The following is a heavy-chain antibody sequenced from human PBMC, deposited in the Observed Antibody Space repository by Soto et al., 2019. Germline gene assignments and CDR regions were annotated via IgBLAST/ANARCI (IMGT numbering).Heavy chain of an antibody. CDR3: TRANWYSEY. CDR2: IYYNGNT. V-gene: IGHV4-59*11. D-gene: IGHD7-27*01. CDR1: GGSISHHY. J-gene: IGHJ4*02. Sequence: QVQLQESGPGLVKPSETLSLTCTVSGGSISHHYWSWIRQPPGKGLEWIGYIYYNGNTNYNPSLKSRVTMSVDTSKNHISLKLSSVTAADTAVYYCTRANWYSEYWGQGTLVTVSS.